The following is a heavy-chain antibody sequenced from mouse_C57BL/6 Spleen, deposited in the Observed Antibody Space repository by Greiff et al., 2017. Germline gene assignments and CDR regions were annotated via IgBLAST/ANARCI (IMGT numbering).Heavy chain of an antibody. D-gene: IGHD1-1*01. CDR2: IYAGSGST. J-gene: IGHJ2*01. CDR1: GYTFTSYW. Sequence: QVQLQQPGAELVKPGASVKMSCKASGYTFTSYWITWVKQRPGQGLEWIGDIYAGSGSTTYNEKFKSKATLTVDTSSSTAYMQLSSLTSEDSAVYYCARWYYGSSYAGDCWGQGTTLTVSS. V-gene: IGHV1-55*01. CDR3: ARWYYGSSYAGDC.